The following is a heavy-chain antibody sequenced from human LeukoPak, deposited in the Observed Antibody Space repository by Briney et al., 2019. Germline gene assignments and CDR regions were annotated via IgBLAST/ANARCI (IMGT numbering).Heavy chain of an antibody. J-gene: IGHJ5*02. D-gene: IGHD6-19*01. Sequence: GGSLRLSCAASGFTFGSYAMTWVRQAPGKGLEWVSSIDASGGSTYYADSVKGRFTISRDNPKNTFYLQMNTLRADDTAVYYCAKGSGSGWYGWFAPWGQGTLVTVSS. CDR1: GFTFGSYA. CDR2: IDASGGST. CDR3: AKGSGSGWYGWFAP. V-gene: IGHV3-23*01.